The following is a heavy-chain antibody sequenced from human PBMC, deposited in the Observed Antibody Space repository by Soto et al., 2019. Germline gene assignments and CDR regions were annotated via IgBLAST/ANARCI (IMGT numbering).Heavy chain of an antibody. V-gene: IGHV4-34*01. CDR3: ARGHYVGAPRQYCRSTSCYAGAFDI. Sequence: QVQLQQCGAGLLKPSETLSLTCAVYGGSFSGYYWSWIRQPPGKGLEWIGEINHSGSTNYNPSLKSRVTISVDTSKNQFSLKLSSVTAADTAVYYGARGHYVGAPRQYCRSTSCYAGAFDIWGQGTMVTVSS. CDR2: INHSGST. D-gene: IGHD2-2*01. J-gene: IGHJ3*02. CDR1: GGSFSGYY.